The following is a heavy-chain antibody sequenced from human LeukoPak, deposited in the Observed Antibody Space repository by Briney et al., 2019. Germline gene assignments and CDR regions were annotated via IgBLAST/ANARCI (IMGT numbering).Heavy chain of an antibody. Sequence: PGGSLRLSCAASGFTFNNYAMSWVRQVPGKGLMWVSRISTDGSDTSYADSVKGRFTISRDNAKSTLYLQMNSLRAKDTAVYYCTRAGGGWYDPHFDYWGQETLVTVSS. CDR2: ISTDGSDT. D-gene: IGHD6-19*01. CDR3: TRAGGGWYDPHFDY. CDR1: GFTFNNYA. J-gene: IGHJ4*02. V-gene: IGHV3-74*01.